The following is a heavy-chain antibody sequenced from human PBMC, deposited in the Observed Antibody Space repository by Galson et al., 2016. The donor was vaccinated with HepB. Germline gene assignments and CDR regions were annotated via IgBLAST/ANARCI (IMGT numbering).Heavy chain of an antibody. J-gene: IGHJ2*01. Sequence: SLRLSCAASGFTVSSNYMSWVRQAPGKGLEWVSVIYSGGTTYYADSVKGRFTISRDNSKNTLYLQMNSLRPEDTAVYYCARGYYDSKTYYGYHFDLWGRGTLVTVSS. CDR1: GFTVSSNY. V-gene: IGHV3-53*01. D-gene: IGHD3-22*01. CDR3: ARGYYDSKTYYGYHFDL. CDR2: IYSGGTT.